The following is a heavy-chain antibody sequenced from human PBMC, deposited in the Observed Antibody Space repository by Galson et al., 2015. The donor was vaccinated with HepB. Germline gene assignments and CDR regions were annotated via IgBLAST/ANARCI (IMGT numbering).Heavy chain of an antibody. J-gene: IGHJ4*02. D-gene: IGHD5-24*01. V-gene: IGHV3-33*08. CDR2: IWYDGSNK. CDR1: GFTFSSYG. Sequence: SLRLSCAASGFTFSSYGMHWVRQAPGKGLEWVVVIWYDGSNKYYADSVKGRFTISRDNSKSTLYLQMNSLRADDTAVYYCARDWTRGGSNSRLFFDYWGQGTLVTVSS. CDR3: ARDWTRGGSNSRLFFDY.